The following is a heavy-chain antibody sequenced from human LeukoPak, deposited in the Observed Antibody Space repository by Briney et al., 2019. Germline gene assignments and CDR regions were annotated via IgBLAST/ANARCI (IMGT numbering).Heavy chain of an antibody. CDR1: GGSISSYY. CDR3: ARDRPPWSVYFDY. D-gene: IGHD3-3*01. V-gene: IGHV4-59*01. J-gene: IGHJ4*02. Sequence: SETLSLTCTVSGGSISSYYWSWIRQPPGKGLEWIGYIYYSGSTNYNPSLKSRVTISVDTSKNQFSLKLSSVTAADPAVYYCARDRPPWSVYFDYGAQGTLATFPS. CDR2: IYYSGST.